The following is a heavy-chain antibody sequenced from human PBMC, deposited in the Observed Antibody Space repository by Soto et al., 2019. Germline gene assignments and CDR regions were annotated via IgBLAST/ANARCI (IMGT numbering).Heavy chain of an antibody. CDR2: LSSSGRAI. Sequence: QLQLLESGGDLVKHGGSLRLSCAASGFTVSGNDLSWIRQAPGKGLEWVSSLSSSGRAIYYAVSVKGRFTISRVNAKDSPSLPMSILRAVDTAIYYSASHPTSGWPYIETWGKG. CDR1: GFTVSGND. CDR3: ASHPTSGWPYIET. V-gene: IGHV3-11*01. D-gene: IGHD6-19*01. J-gene: IGHJ5*02.